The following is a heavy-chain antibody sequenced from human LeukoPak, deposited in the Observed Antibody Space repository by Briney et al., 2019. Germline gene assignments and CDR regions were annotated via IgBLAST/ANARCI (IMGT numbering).Heavy chain of an antibody. D-gene: IGHD3-22*01. CDR3: AKDADSSGYYGHDWYFDL. V-gene: IGHV3-30*02. J-gene: IGHJ2*01. CDR2: IRSDGSNK. CDR1: GFSFSSYG. Sequence: GGSLRLSCAGSGFSFSSYGMHWVRQAPGKGLEWMAFIRSDGSNKYYADSVKGRFTISRDNSKNTLYLQMNSLRAEDTAVYYCAKDADSSGYYGHDWYFDLWGRGTLVTVSS.